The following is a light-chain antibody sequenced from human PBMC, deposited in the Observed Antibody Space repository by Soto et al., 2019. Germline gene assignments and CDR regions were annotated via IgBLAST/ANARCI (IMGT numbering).Light chain of an antibody. V-gene: IGLV2-11*01. Sequence: QSALTQPRSVSGSPGQSVTISCTGTSSDVGGYNYVSWYQQHPGKAPKLMIYDVSKRPSGVPDRFSGSKSGNTASLTISGLQAEDEADYYCCSYAGSYTPVVFGGVTKVTVL. CDR3: CSYAGSYTPVV. CDR2: DVS. CDR1: SSDVGGYNY. J-gene: IGLJ2*01.